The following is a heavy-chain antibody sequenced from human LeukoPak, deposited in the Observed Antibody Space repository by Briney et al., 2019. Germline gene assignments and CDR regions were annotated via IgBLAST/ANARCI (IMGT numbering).Heavy chain of an antibody. J-gene: IGHJ3*02. D-gene: IGHD3-3*01. CDR2: INSDGSST. CDR1: GFTFSIYW. Sequence: PGGSLGLSCAASGFTFSIYWMHWVRQAPGKGLVWVSRINSDGSSTSYADSVKGRFTISRDNAKNTLYLQMNSLRAEDTAVYYCARDEDRSGYYGAFDIWGQGTMVTVSS. V-gene: IGHV3-74*01. CDR3: ARDEDRSGYYGAFDI.